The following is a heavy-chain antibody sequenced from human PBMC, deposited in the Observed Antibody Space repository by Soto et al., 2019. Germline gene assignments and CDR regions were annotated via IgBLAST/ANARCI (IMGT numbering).Heavy chain of an antibody. Sequence: SETLSLTCTVSGASITRDGYCWTWIRQHPGKGLEWIGYIYYSGATYYNPSLKSRVTISVDRSKNQFSLKLSSVTAADTAVYYCARGMTTVTTLDYWGQGTLVTVSS. D-gene: IGHD4-4*01. CDR1: GASITRDGYC. V-gene: IGHV4-30-4*01. CDR3: ARGMTTVTTLDY. J-gene: IGHJ4*02. CDR2: IYYSGAT.